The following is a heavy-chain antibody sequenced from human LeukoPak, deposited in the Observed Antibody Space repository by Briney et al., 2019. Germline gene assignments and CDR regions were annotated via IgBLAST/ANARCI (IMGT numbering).Heavy chain of an antibody. Sequence: GRSLRLSCAASGFTFSSYAMHWVRQAPGKGLEWVAVISYDGSNKYYADSVKGRFTISRDNSKNPLYLQMNSLRAEDTAVYYRARDGSRRGYYGWFDPWGQGTLVTVSS. D-gene: IGHD3-3*01. V-gene: IGHV3-30*01. CDR2: ISYDGSNK. CDR3: ARDGSRRGYYGWFDP. CDR1: GFTFSSYA. J-gene: IGHJ5*02.